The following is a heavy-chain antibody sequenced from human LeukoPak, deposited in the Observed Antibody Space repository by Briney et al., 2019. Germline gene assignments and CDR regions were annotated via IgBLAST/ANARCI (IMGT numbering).Heavy chain of an antibody. J-gene: IGHJ4*02. Sequence: SETLSLTCTVSGGSISSGDYYWSWIRQPPGKGLEWIGYIYYSGSTYYNPPLKSRVTISVDTSKNQFSLKLSSVTAADTAVYYCARIVGYWNYFDYWGQGTLVTVSS. CDR3: ARIVGYWNYFDY. CDR2: IYYSGST. D-gene: IGHD2-15*01. V-gene: IGHV4-30-4*08. CDR1: GGSISSGDYY.